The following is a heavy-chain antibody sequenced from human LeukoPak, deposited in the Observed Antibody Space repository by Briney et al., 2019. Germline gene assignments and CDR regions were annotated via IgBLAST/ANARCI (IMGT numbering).Heavy chain of an antibody. CDR3: ARGSCSGGSCYSRWFDP. D-gene: IGHD2-15*01. CDR2: INPNSGGT. V-gene: IGHV1-2*02. Sequence: EASVKVSCNASGYTFTGYYMHWVRQAPRQRLEWIGSINPNSGGTNYAQKFQGRVTMTRDTSISTAYMELSRLRSDDTAVYYCARGSCSGGSCYSRWFDPWGQGTLVTVSS. J-gene: IGHJ5*02. CDR1: GYTFTGYY.